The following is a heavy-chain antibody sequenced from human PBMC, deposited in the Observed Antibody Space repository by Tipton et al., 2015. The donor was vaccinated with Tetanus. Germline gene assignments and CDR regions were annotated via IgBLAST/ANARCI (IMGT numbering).Heavy chain of an antibody. CDR1: GAYFSDYS. Sequence: TLSLTCAVYGAYFSDYSWSWIRQAPGKGLEWIGEINHSGNTNHNPSLKSRVTLSVDTSKNQFSLKLNSVTAADTSMYYCVTVNFPNYYHYGMDVWCQWTTVTVSS. D-gene: IGHD1-1*01. J-gene: IGHJ6*02. CDR3: VTVNFPNYYHYGMDV. V-gene: IGHV4-34*01. CDR2: INHSGNT.